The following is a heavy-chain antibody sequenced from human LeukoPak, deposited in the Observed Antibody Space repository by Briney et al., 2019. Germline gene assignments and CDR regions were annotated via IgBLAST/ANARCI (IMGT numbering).Heavy chain of an antibody. D-gene: IGHD3-3*01. V-gene: IGHV1-2*02. Sequence: ASVKVSCKASGYTFTGYYMHWVRQAPGQGLEWMGWINPNSGGTNYEQKFQGRVTMTRDTSISTAYMELSRLRSDDTAVYYCARDGDFWSGYYTKVYWGQGTLVTVSS. CDR3: ARDGDFWSGYYTKVY. J-gene: IGHJ4*02. CDR2: INPNSGGT. CDR1: GYTFTGYY.